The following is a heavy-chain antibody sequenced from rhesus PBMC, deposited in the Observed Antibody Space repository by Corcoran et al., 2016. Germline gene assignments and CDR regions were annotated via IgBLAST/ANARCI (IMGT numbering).Heavy chain of an antibody. J-gene: IGHJ4*01. V-gene: IGHV4-73*01. D-gene: IGHD2-39*01. CDR2: IDGNSAST. CDR1: GGAISDYC. CDR3: AAPYCSRGVCYQPDDY. Sequence: QVKLQQWGEGLVTPSETLSLTCAVYGGAISDYCCSWVRQYPGKGLEWIGNIDGNSASTNYNPSLKNRVTISRDASKSQFSLRLTSVTAADTAVYYCAAPYCSRGVCYQPDDYWGQGVLVTVSS.